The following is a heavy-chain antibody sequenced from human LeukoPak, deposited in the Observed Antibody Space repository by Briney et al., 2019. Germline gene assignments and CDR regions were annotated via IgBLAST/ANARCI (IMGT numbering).Heavy chain of an antibody. V-gene: IGHV3-11*01. CDR2: ISSSGSTI. D-gene: IGHD3-16*01. J-gene: IGHJ3*02. CDR1: GFTFSDYY. CDR3: ASFMLQSDAFDI. Sequence: PGGSLRLSCAASGFTFSDYYMSWIRQAPGKGLEWVSYISSSGSTIYYADSVKGRFTISRDNAKNSLYLQMNSLRAEDTAVYYCASFMLQSDAFDIWGQGTMVTVSS.